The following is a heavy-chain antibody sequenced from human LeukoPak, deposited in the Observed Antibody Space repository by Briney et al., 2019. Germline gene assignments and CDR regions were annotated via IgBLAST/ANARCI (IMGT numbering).Heavy chain of an antibody. CDR1: GFTVSSND. V-gene: IGHV3-53*01. D-gene: IGHD1-7*01. J-gene: IGHJ6*03. Sequence: GGSLRLSCAASGFTVSSNDMSWVRQAPGKGLEWASVIYSGGSTYYGDSAKGRFTISRDNSKNTLYLQMNSLRAEDAAVYYCARALGGGRNWNYENYYYYMDVWGKGTTVTVSS. CDR3: ARALGGGRNWNYENYYYYMDV. CDR2: IYSGGST.